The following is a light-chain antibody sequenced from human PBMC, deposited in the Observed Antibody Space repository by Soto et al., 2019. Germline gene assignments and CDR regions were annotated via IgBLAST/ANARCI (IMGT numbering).Light chain of an antibody. V-gene: IGLV1-40*01. CDR2: GNS. J-gene: IGLJ1*01. CDR3: QSYDSSLRGSNV. CDR1: SSNIGAGYD. Sequence: QSVLTQPPSVSEAPGQRVTISCTGSSSNIGAGYDVHWYQQLPGTAPKLLIYGNSNRPSGVPDRFSGSKSGTSASLAITGLQAEDEADYYCQSYDSSLRGSNVFGTGTKLTV.